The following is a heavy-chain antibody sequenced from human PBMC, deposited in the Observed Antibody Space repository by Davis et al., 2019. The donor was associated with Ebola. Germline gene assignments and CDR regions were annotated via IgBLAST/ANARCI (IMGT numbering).Heavy chain of an antibody. Sequence: GESLKISCAASGFTFSDYYMSWIRQAPGKGLEWVSYISSSGSTIYYADSVKGRFTISRDNAKTSLYLQMNSLRAEDTAVYYCALTKGTMVQGPPWFDPWGQGTLVTVSS. J-gene: IGHJ5*02. CDR1: GFTFSDYY. CDR2: ISSSGSTI. CDR3: ALTKGTMVQGPPWFDP. D-gene: IGHD3-10*01. V-gene: IGHV3-11*01.